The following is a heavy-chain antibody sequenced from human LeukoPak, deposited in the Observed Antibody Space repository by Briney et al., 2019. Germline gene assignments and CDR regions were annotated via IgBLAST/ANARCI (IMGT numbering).Heavy chain of an antibody. J-gene: IGHJ6*03. CDR1: GGSISSYY. Sequence: SETLSLTCTVSGGSISSYYWSWIRQPPGKGLEWIGYIYTSGSTNYNPSLKSRVTISVDTSKNQFSLKLSSVTAADTAVYYCASGYCYYYYYMDVWGKGTTVTVSS. D-gene: IGHD3-10*01. V-gene: IGHV4-4*09. CDR2: IYTSGST. CDR3: ASGYCYYYYYMDV.